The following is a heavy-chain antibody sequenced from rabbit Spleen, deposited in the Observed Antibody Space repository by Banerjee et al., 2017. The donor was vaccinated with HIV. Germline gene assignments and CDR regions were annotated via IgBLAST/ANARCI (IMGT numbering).Heavy chain of an antibody. V-gene: IGHV1S45*01. Sequence: QEQLEESGGDLVKPEGSLTLTCTASGFSFSSSYWISWVRQAPGKGLEWIACIYTGSSGSTVYASWAKGRFTISKSSSTSVTLQMTSLTAADTATYFCARNYYAYNYPTTRLHLWGPGTLVTVS. CDR3: ARNYYAYNYPTTRLHL. CDR2: IYTGSSGST. CDR1: GFSFSSSYW. J-gene: IGHJ3*01. D-gene: IGHD6-1*01.